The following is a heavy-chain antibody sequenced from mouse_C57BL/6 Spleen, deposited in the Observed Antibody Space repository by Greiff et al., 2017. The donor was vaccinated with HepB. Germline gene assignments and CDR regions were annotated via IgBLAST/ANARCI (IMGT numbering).Heavy chain of an antibody. V-gene: IGHV5-4*01. CDR3: ARDRGYYGSSPAWFAY. D-gene: IGHD1-1*01. J-gene: IGHJ3*01. CDR1: GFPFSSYA. CDR2: ISDGGSYT. Sequence: EVKLVESGGGFVKPGGSLKLSCAASGFPFSSYAMSWVRPTPEKRLEWVATISDGGSYTYYPDNVKGRFTISRDNAKNNLYLQMSHLKSEDTAMYYCARDRGYYGSSPAWFAYWGQGTLVTVSA.